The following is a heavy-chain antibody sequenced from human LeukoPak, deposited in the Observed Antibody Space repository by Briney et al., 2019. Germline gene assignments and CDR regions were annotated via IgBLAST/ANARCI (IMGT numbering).Heavy chain of an antibody. Sequence: ASVKVSCKASVYTFTGYYMHWVRQAPGQGLEWMGWNNPNSGGTNYAQKFQGRVTMTRDTSISTAYMELSRLRSDDTAVYYCARDGIAAAGTRNWFDPWGQGTLVTVSS. V-gene: IGHV1-2*02. CDR2: NNPNSGGT. CDR1: VYTFTGYY. CDR3: ARDGIAAAGTRNWFDP. J-gene: IGHJ5*02. D-gene: IGHD6-13*01.